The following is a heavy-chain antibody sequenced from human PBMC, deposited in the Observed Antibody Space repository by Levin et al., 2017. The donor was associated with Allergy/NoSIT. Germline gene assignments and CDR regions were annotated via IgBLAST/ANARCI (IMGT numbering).Heavy chain of an antibody. D-gene: IGHD3-9*01. CDR3: TTGPKDGYYDILTGYY. J-gene: IGHJ4*02. CDR2: IKSKTDGGTT. Sequence: SGGSLRLSCAASGFTFSNAWMSWVRQAPGKGLEWVGRIKSKTDGGTTDYAAPVKGRFTISRDDSKNTLYLQMNSLKTEDTAVYYCTTGPKDGYYDILTGYYWGQGTLVTVSS. V-gene: IGHV3-15*01. CDR1: GFTFSNAW.